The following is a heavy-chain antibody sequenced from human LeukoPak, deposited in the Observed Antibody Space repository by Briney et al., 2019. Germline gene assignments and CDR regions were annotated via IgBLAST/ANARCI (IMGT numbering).Heavy chain of an antibody. CDR3: ARRDIMIARGDFDY. V-gene: IGHV4-30-4*07. CDR2: IYYSGST. D-gene: IGHD3-16*01. CDR1: GGSISSGGYS. Sequence: SQTLSLTCAVSGGSISSGGYSWSWIRQPPGKGLEWIGYIYYSGSTYYNPSLKSRVTISIDTSKNQFSLKLSSVTAADTAVYYCARRDIMIARGDFDYWGQGTLVTVSS. J-gene: IGHJ4*02.